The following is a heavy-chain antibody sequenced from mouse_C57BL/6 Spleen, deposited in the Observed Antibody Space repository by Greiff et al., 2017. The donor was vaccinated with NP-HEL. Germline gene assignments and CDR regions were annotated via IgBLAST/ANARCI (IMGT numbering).Heavy chain of an antibody. Sequence: QVQLQQSGAELMKPGASVKLSCKATGYTFTGYWIEWVKQRPGHGLEWIGEILPGSGSTNYNEKFKGKATFTADTSSNTAYMQLSSLTTDVSAIYYCASCYDKGRGGGYFDYWGQGTTVTVSS. V-gene: IGHV1-9*01. CDR2: ILPGSGST. D-gene: IGHD2-3*01. CDR3: ASCYDKGRGGGYFDY. CDR1: GYTFTGYW. J-gene: IGHJ2*01.